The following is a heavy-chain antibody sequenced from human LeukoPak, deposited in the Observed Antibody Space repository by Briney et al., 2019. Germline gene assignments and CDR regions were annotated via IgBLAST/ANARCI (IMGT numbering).Heavy chain of an antibody. CDR3: ARGLHGYTYGYVPWELYYYMDV. CDR2: ISTSGRT. Sequence: SETLSLTCTVSGGSISSSSYYWSWIRQPAGRGLEWIGHISTSGRTSYSPSLKSRVTISVDTSKNQFSLKMSSVSAADTAVYYCARGLHGYTYGYVPWELYYYMDVWGKGTTATISS. CDR1: GGSISSSSYY. V-gene: IGHV4-61*09. D-gene: IGHD5-18*01. J-gene: IGHJ6*03.